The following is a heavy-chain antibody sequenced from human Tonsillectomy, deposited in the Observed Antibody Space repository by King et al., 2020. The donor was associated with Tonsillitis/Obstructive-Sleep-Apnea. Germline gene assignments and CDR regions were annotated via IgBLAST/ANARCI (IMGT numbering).Heavy chain of an antibody. J-gene: IGHJ4*02. CDR2: IYYSGST. CDR3: ASMYYDFWSGLDGLRGFDAYYFDY. D-gene: IGHD3-3*01. Sequence: QLQESGPGLVKPSETLSLTCTVSGGSISSSSYYWGWIRQPPGKGLEWIGSIYYSGSTYYNPSLKSRVTISVDTSKNQFSLKLRSVTAADTAVYYCASMYYDFWSGLDGLRGFDAYYFDYWGQGTLVTVSS. V-gene: IGHV4-39*01. CDR1: GGSISSSSYY.